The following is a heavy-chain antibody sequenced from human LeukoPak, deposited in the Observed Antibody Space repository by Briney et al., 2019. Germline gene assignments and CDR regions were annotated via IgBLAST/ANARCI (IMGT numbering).Heavy chain of an antibody. CDR2: IIPIFGTA. CDR3: ARDELWYFQH. V-gene: IGHV1-69*13. CDR1: GGTFSSYA. Sequence: GASVKVSCKASGGTFSSYAISWVRQAPGQGLEWMGGIIPIFGTANYAQKFQGRVTITADESTSTAYMELSRLRSEDTAVYYCARDELWYFQHWGQGTLVAVSS. D-gene: IGHD3-16*01. J-gene: IGHJ1*01.